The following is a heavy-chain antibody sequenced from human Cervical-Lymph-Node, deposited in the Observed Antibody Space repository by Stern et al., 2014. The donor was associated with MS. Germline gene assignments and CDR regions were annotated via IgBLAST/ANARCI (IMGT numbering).Heavy chain of an antibody. D-gene: IGHD3-3*01. CDR2: LIIIFDTA. CDR3: ARASERSGFQY. V-gene: IGHV1-69*01. Sequence: QVQLVQSGPEVKKPGSSVKVSCKASGGTFSNYAISWVRQAPGQGLEWMGGLIIIFDTANYAQKFQGRVTISADESTSTAYMELSSLRSEDTAVYYCARASERSGFQYWGQGTPVTVSS. CDR1: GGTFSNYA. J-gene: IGHJ1*01.